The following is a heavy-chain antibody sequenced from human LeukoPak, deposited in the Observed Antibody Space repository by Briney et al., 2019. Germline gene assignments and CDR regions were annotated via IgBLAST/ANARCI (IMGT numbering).Heavy chain of an antibody. CDR3: ARELVATDFIDKNYFDY. CDR2: IYTSGST. Sequence: KSSETLSLTCTVSGGSISSGSYYWSWIRQPAGKGLEWIGRIYTSGSTNYNPSLKSRVTISVDTSKNQFSLKLSSVTAADTAVYYCARELVATDFIDKNYFDYWGQGTLVTVSS. CDR1: GGSISSGSYY. V-gene: IGHV4-61*02. J-gene: IGHJ4*02. D-gene: IGHD5-12*01.